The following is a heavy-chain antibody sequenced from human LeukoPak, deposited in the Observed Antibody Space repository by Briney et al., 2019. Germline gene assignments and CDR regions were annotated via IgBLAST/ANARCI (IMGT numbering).Heavy chain of an antibody. V-gene: IGHV3-9*01. D-gene: IGHD1-26*01. CDR3: ARTLRYSGSYYDY. J-gene: IGHJ4*02. Sequence: SLRLSCAASGFIFDDYAMHWVRQAPGKGLEWVSGISWNSGSIGYADSVKGRFTISRDNAKNTLYLQMNSLRAEDTAVYYCARTLRYSGSYYDYWGQGTLVTVSS. CDR1: GFIFDDYA. CDR2: ISWNSGSI.